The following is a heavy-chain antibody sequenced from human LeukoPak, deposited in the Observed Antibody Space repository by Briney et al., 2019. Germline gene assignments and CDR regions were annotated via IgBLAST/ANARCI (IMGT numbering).Heavy chain of an antibody. Sequence: ASVKVSCKASGYTFTSYDINWVRQATGQGLEWMGWMNPNSGNTGYAQKFQGRVTITRNTSISTAYMELRSLRSDDTAVYYCARASKPSTLNDILTGRIEVDAFDIWGQGTMVTVSS. CDR3: ARASKPSTLNDILTGRIEVDAFDI. V-gene: IGHV1-8*03. J-gene: IGHJ3*02. D-gene: IGHD3-9*01. CDR2: MNPNSGNT. CDR1: GYTFTSYD.